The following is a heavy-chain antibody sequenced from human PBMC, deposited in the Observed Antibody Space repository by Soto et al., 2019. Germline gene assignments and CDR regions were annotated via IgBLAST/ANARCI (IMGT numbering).Heavy chain of an antibody. V-gene: IGHV4-39*01. D-gene: IGHD2-2*01. CDR2: IYYSGNT. Sequence: SETLSLTCTVSGGSVSSSSHYWGWIRQPPGKGLEWIGSIYYSGNTYYNPSLKSRVNMSVDSSKNQFSLKLSSVTAADTVVYFCASGSVLVVEDAIRGDYYGMDVWGQGTTVTVSS. CDR1: GGSVSSSSHY. CDR3: ASGSVLVVEDAIRGDYYGMDV. J-gene: IGHJ6*02.